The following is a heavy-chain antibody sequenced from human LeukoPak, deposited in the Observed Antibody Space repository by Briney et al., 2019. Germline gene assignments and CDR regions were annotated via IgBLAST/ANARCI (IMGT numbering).Heavy chain of an antibody. CDR2: TDPSDSET. J-gene: IGHJ3*02. V-gene: IGHV5-10-1*01. CDR3: ARHASLGYGDYGDAFDI. D-gene: IGHD4-17*01. CDR1: GYIFSTYW. Sequence: GESLKISCKGSGYIFSTYWIAWVRQMPGKGLEWMGRTDPSDSETHYSPSLQGHVTISADKSISTAYLQWTSLKASDTAMCYCARHASLGYGDYGDAFDIWGQGTMVTVSS.